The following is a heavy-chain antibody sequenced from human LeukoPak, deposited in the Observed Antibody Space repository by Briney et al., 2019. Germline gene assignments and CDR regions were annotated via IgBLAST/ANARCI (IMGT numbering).Heavy chain of an antibody. Sequence: GGSLRLSCTASGFTFSSYAMTWVRQAPGKGLQWVPSISANSGSSYDADSVKGRFTISRDNSKNTLFLQMNSLRVEVTAVYFCARARTWRTFDYWGQGALVSVSS. CDR1: GFTFSSYA. J-gene: IGHJ4*02. CDR2: ISANSGSS. D-gene: IGHD1-1*01. CDR3: ARARTWRTFDY. V-gene: IGHV3-23*01.